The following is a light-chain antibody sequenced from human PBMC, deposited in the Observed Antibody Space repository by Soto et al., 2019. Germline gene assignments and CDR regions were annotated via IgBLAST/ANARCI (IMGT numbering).Light chain of an antibody. Sequence: DIQMTQSPSTLSASVGERVTITCRASQSISSWLAWYQQKPGKAPKLLIYKASSLESGVPSRFSGSGSGTDFTLTISSLQPEDFATYYCQQSYRTPRTFGQGTKVDIK. J-gene: IGKJ1*01. CDR3: QQSYRTPRT. V-gene: IGKV1-5*03. CDR1: QSISSW. CDR2: KAS.